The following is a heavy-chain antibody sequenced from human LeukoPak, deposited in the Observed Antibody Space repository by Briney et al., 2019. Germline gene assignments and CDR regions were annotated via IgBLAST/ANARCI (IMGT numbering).Heavy chain of an antibody. CDR3: ARDRGSWDSSSSYYSDY. CDR2: IGSSGSTV. CDR1: GFTFSSYE. J-gene: IGHJ4*02. D-gene: IGHD6-6*01. Sequence: GGSLRLSCAASGFTFSSYEMNWVRQAPGKGLEWVSYIGSSGSTVYYADSVKGRFTISKDNSKNTLYLQMNSLRAEDTAVYYCARDRGSWDSSSSYYSDYWGQGTLVNVSS. V-gene: IGHV3-48*03.